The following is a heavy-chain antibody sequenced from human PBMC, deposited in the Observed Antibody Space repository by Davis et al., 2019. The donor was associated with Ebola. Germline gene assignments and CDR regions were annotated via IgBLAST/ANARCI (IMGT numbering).Heavy chain of an antibody. CDR2: ISVDGGST. Sequence: GGSLRLSCAASGFTFDDYAMHWVRHAPGKGLEWVSLISVDGGSTYYADSVKGRFTISRDNAKKSLYLQMTSLRAEDTAVYYCARDLITISRRYYGMDVWGQGTTVTVSS. D-gene: IGHD3-3*01. J-gene: IGHJ6*02. V-gene: IGHV3-43*02. CDR3: ARDLITISRRYYGMDV. CDR1: GFTFDDYA.